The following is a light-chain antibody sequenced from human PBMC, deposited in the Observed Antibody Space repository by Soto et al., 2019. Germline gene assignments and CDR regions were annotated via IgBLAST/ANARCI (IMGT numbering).Light chain of an antibody. V-gene: IGKV3-15*01. CDR3: QQYNNWPIT. CDR2: GTS. CDR1: QSVSTN. Sequence: EIVMTQSPATRSVSPGERATLSCRASQSVSTNLAWYQQKRGQAPRLLIYGTSTRATGIPARVSGSGSGTEFTLTISSLQSEDFGVYYCQQYNNWPITFGQGTRLEIK. J-gene: IGKJ5*01.